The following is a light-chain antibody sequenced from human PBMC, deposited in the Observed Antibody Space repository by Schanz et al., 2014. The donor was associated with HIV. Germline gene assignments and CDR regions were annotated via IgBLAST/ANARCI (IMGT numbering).Light chain of an antibody. V-gene: IGKV1-9*01. Sequence: IQLTQSPSFLSASVGDRVTITCRVSQDIGSSLAWYQQKLGRAPNLLIYGASTLQSGVPSRFSGSGSGTDFTLTISNLQPEDFATFYCLQHNAYPLTFGQGTRLDI. CDR3: LQHNAYPLT. CDR1: QDIGSS. CDR2: GAS. J-gene: IGKJ5*01.